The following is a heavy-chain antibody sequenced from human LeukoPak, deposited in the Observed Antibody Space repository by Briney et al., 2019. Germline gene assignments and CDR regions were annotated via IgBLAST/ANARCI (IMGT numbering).Heavy chain of an antibody. D-gene: IGHD3-10*01. CDR3: ARDSYYYGSGSYYYDY. CDR1: GFTFSSYA. CDR2: IWYDGSNK. Sequence: GGSLRLSCAASGFTFSSYAMHWVRQAPGKGLEWVAVIWYDGSNKYYADSVKGRFTISSDNSKNTLYLQMNSLRAEDTAVYYCARDSYYYGSGSYYYDYWGQGTLVTVSS. V-gene: IGHV3-33*08. J-gene: IGHJ4*02.